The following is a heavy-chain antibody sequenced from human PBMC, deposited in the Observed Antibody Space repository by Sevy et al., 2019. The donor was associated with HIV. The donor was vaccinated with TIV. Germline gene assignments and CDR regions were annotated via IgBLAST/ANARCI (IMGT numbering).Heavy chain of an antibody. J-gene: IGHJ6*02. CDR3: ANSRGRYEGSSWLYYYYIMDV. CDR1: GFSFSRHG. D-gene: IGHD6-13*01. Sequence: GGSLRLSCAAAGFSFSRHGMHWARQAPGKGLGWVAVISNDGSDKEYAESVKGRFTVSRDNSKDTVYLQMNSLRLDDTAVYYCANSRGRYEGSSWLYYYYIMDVWGQGTTVTVSS. CDR2: ISNDGSDK. V-gene: IGHV3-30*18.